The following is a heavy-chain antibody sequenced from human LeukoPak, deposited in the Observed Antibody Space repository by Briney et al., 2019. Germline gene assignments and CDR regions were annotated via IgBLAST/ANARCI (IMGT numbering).Heavy chain of an antibody. CDR1: GFTFRDYA. CDR3: AKEGDISSSWYLSNYFDY. D-gene: IGHD6-13*01. CDR2: ICCDGGNT. Sequence: GRSLRLSCAASGFTFRDYAMRWVRQAPGKGLEWLAIICCDGGNTYYADFVKGRFTISRDNSKNTLYLQMDSLRAEDTAVYYCAKEGDISSSWYLSNYFDYWGQGTLVTVSS. J-gene: IGHJ4*02. V-gene: IGHV3-30*18.